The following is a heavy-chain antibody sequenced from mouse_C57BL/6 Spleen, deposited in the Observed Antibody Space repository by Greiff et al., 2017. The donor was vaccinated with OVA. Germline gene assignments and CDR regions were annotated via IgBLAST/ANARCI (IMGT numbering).Heavy chain of an antibody. Sequence: DVMLVESGAGLVKPGGSLKLSCAASGFTFSSYAMSWVRQTPEKRLEWVAYISSGGDYIYYADTVQGRFTISRDNARNTLYLQMSSRKAEDTAMYYGTTLWQGAMDYWGQGTSVTVSA. CDR3: TTLWQGAMDY. CDR1: GFTFSSYA. J-gene: IGHJ4*01. V-gene: IGHV5-9-1*02. D-gene: IGHD1-1*02. CDR2: ISSGGDYI.